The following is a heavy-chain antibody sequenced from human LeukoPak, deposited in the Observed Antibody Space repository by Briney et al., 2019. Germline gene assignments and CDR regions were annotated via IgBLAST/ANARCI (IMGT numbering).Heavy chain of an antibody. J-gene: IGHJ5*02. V-gene: IGHV4-38-2*02. CDR1: NYSISSAYY. D-gene: IGHD1-20*01. CDR3: ARDRRNWNVEYNWFDP. CDR2: IYHSGIV. Sequence: SETLSLTCTVSNYSISSAYYWGWIRQPPGKGLEWIGSIYHSGIVYYDPSLKSRVTISVDTSKNQFSLRLRSVTAADTAVYYCARDRRNWNVEYNWFDPWGQGTLVTVSS.